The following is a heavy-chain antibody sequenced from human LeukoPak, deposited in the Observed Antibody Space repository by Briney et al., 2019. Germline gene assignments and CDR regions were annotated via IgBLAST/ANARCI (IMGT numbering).Heavy chain of an antibody. CDR1: GGSVSSGSYY. CDR2: IYYSGST. D-gene: IGHD3-16*02. Sequence: SETLSLTYTVSGGSVSSGSYYWSWIRQPPGKGLEWIGYIYYSGSTNYNPSLKSRVTISVDTSKNQFSLKLSSVTAADTAVYYCARGDYVWGSYRLDAFDIWGQGTMVTVSS. CDR3: ARGDYVWGSYRLDAFDI. J-gene: IGHJ3*02. V-gene: IGHV4-61*01.